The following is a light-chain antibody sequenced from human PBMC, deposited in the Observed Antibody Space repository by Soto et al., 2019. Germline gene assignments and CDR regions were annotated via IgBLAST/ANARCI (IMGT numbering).Light chain of an antibody. CDR1: SSDVGGYNY. Sequence: QSALTQPASVSGSPGQSITISCTGTSSDVGGYNYVSWYQQHPGKVPKLMIFEVSNRPSGVSNRFSGSNSGNTASLTISGLQAEDEADYYCSSYTTSRPLVFGPGTKLTVL. J-gene: IGLJ1*01. CDR2: EVS. V-gene: IGLV2-14*01. CDR3: SSYTTSRPLV.